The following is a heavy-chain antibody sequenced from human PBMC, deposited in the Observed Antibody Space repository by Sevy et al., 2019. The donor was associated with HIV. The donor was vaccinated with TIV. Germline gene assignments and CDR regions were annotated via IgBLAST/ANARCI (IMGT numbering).Heavy chain of an antibody. D-gene: IGHD2-15*01. CDR1: GFTFNRYT. J-gene: IGHJ4*01. CDR3: ARVFFQDIVVVLGAPLEY. Sequence: GGSLRLSCRVSGFTFNRYTMHWVRQAPGKGLEWVAVISYDGSNKYYADSVRGRFTISRENSKNTLYLQMNSLRTDDTAVYDWARVFFQDIVVVLGAPLEYWGQGTLVTVSS. CDR2: ISYDGSNK. V-gene: IGHV3-30*04.